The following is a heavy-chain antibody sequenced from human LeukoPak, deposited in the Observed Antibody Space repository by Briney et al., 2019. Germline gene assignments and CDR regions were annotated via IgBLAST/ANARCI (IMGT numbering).Heavy chain of an antibody. CDR3: AKGLRGLRNRIMGDTFDL. Sequence: GGSLRLSCVAPRISLSSYAMSWVRQAPGKGLEWVSTITYSGVNEYYADSVKGRFTISRDNSKDTLYLQMNGLRVEDTAIYYCAKGLRGLRNRIMGDTFDLWGQGTMVAASS. CDR2: ITYSGVNE. J-gene: IGHJ3*01. V-gene: IGHV3-23*01. D-gene: IGHD1-14*01. CDR1: RISLSSYA.